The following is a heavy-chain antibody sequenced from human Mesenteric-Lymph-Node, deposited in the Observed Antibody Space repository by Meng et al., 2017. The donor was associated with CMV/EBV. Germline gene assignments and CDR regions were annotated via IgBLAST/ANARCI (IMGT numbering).Heavy chain of an antibody. Sequence: QVQLQQWGAVLLKPSETLSLTCAVYGGSFSGYYWSWIRQPPGKGLEWIGEINHNGVPNYNPSLKSRVTISLDRSKNQFSLKLSSVTADDTAVYYCARGSDIPVNNYWGQGTLVTVSS. D-gene: IGHD2-15*01. J-gene: IGHJ4*02. CDR2: INHNGVP. CDR1: GGSFSGYY. CDR3: ARGSDIPVNNY. V-gene: IGHV4-34*01.